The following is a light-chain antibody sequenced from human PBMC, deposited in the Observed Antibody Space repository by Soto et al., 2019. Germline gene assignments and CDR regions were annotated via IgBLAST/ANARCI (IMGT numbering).Light chain of an antibody. CDR2: NVY. J-gene: IGLJ1*01. Sequence: QSVLTQPASVSGSPGQSITISCTGTSSDVGAYNFVSWHQQHPGKAPKLMIYNVYDRPSGISYRFSGSKSGNTASLTISGLQGADEADYHCSAYAVSRTYVFGTGTKGTGL. CDR1: SSDVGAYNF. CDR3: SAYAVSRTYV. V-gene: IGLV2-14*03.